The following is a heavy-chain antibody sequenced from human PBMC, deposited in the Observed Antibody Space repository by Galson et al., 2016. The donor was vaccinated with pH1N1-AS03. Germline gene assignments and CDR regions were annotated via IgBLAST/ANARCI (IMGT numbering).Heavy chain of an antibody. J-gene: IGHJ4*02. Sequence: SLRLSCAASGFSFSTYLIHWVRQAPGKGLEWVAVISFDGSNKYYADSVKGRFTISRDNSKNTLYLQMNSLGLEDTAVYYCARDYPYWSSSSIDYWGQGTLVTVSS. CDR2: ISFDGSNK. D-gene: IGHD6-6*01. CDR3: ARDYPYWSSSSIDY. V-gene: IGHV3-30-3*01. CDR1: GFSFSTYL.